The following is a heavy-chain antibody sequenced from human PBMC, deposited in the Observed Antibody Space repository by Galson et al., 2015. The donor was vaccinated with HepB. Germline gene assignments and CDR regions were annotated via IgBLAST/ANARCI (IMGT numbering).Heavy chain of an antibody. CDR2: IKTKIDGGTT. Sequence: LRLSCAASGFTFSNAWMSWVRQAPGKGLEWVGRIKTKIDGGTTDYAAPVKGRFTISRDDSKNTLYLQMSFLKTEDTAVYYCTTHSPLVTVPGYWGQGTLVTVSS. V-gene: IGHV3-15*01. D-gene: IGHD2-8*02. J-gene: IGHJ1*01. CDR1: GFTFSNAW. CDR3: TTHSPLVTVPGY.